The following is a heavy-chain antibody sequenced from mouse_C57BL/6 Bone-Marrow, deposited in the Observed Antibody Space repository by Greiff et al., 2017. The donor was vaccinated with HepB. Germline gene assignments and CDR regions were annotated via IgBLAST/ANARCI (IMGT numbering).Heavy chain of an antibody. CDR1: GYTFTSYG. D-gene: IGHD4-1*01. V-gene: IGHV1-81*01. CDR2: IYPRGGNT. Sequence: QVQLQQSGAELARPGASVKLSCKASGYTFTSYGISWVKQRTGQGLEWIGEIYPRGGNTYYNEKFKGKATLTADKSSSTAYMELRSLTSEDSAVYFCAPNWDGGFAYWGQGTLVTVSA. J-gene: IGHJ3*01. CDR3: APNWDGGFAY.